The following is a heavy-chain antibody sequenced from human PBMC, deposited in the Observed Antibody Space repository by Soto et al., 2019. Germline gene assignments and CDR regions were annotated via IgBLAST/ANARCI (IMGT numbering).Heavy chain of an antibody. J-gene: IGHJ4*02. Sequence: ASVKVSCKASGYTFTSYGISWVRQAPGQGLEWMGWISAYNGNTNYAQKHQGRVTMTTDTSTSTAYMELRSLRSDDTAEYYCAGDNDDYPKRVGSGGQGILVTVSS. CDR1: GYTFTSYG. D-gene: IGHD4-17*01. V-gene: IGHV1-18*01. CDR2: ISAYNGNT. CDR3: AGDNDDYPKRVGS.